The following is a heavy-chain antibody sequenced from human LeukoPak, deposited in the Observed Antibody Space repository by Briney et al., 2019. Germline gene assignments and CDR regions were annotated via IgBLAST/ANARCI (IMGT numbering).Heavy chain of an antibody. J-gene: IGHJ4*02. D-gene: IGHD1-26*01. V-gene: IGHV3-30*04. Sequence: GGSLRLSCAAPGFTFSSYAMHWVRQAPGKGLEWVAVISYDGSNKYYADSVKGRFTISRDNAKNSLYLQMNSLRAEDTAVYYCARGRSGSYFSLGDFDYWGQGTLVTVSS. CDR3: ARGRSGSYFSLGDFDY. CDR2: ISYDGSNK. CDR1: GFTFSSYA.